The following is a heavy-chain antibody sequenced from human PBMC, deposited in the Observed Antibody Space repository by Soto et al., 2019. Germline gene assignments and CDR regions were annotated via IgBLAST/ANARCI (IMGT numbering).Heavy chain of an antibody. V-gene: IGHV3-11*01. J-gene: IGHJ4*01. CDR2: ISAGGSDI. CDR1: GFTFSDYY. D-gene: IGHD3-22*01. Sequence: VQLVESGGGLVKPGGSLSLSCASSGFTFSDYYMSWIRQSPGKGLECVAYISAGGSDIYYGESVKGRFTVSRDNTKKSLYLQMSNLRADDTAIYYCASLPQGYYDRSGRLVDYWGHGTLVTVSS. CDR3: ASLPQGYYDRSGRLVDY.